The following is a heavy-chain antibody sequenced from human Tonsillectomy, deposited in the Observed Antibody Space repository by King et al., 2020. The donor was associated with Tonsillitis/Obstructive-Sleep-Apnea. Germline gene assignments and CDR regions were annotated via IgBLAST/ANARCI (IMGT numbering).Heavy chain of an antibody. CDR1: GGTFSSYA. D-gene: IGHD6-19*01. CDR2: IIPILCIA. CDR3: ARDKAAAGIAVAAMDAFDI. Sequence: QLVQSGAEVKKPGSSVKVSCKASGGTFSSYAITWVRQAPGQGLEWMGGIIPILCIANYAQKFQSRVTFTADRSTSTDYMELSSLSSEDTAMYYCARDKAAAGIAVAAMDAFDIGGQGTMVTVSS. V-gene: IGHV1-69*10. J-gene: IGHJ3*02.